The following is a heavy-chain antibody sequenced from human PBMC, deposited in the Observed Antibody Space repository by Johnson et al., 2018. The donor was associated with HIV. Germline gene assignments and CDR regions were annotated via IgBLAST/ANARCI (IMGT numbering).Heavy chain of an antibody. Sequence: QVQLVESGGGVVQPGRSLRLSCAASGFTFSSYGMNWVRQAPGKGLEWVAVISYDGSDKYYADSVKGRFTISRDNSKNTLYLQMNSLRAEDTAVYYCTTGTGYYYGSGSYSHAFDIWGQGTMVTVSS. D-gene: IGHD3-10*01. CDR1: GFTFSSYG. V-gene: IGHV3-30*03. CDR3: TTGTGYYYGSGSYSHAFDI. CDR2: ISYDGSDK. J-gene: IGHJ3*02.